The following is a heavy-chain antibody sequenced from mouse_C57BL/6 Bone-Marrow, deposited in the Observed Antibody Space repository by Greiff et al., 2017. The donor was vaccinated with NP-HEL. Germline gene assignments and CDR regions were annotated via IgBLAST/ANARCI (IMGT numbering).Heavy chain of an antibody. CDR1: GYSITSGYY. D-gene: IGHD2-3*01. CDR3: AREGYDGYSYYFDY. Sequence: EVKLMESGPGLVKPSQSLSLTCSVTGYSITSGYYWNWIRQFPGNKLEWMGYISYDGSNNYNPSLKNRISITRDTSKNQFFLKLNSVTTEDTATYYCAREGYDGYSYYFDYWGQGTTLTVSS. V-gene: IGHV3-6*01. J-gene: IGHJ2*01. CDR2: ISYDGSN.